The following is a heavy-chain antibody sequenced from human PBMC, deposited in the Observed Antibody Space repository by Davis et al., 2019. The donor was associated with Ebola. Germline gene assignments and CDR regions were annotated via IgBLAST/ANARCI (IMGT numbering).Heavy chain of an antibody. CDR1: GGSVSSGTYY. CDR2: IYYSGSA. V-gene: IGHV4-61*01. D-gene: IGHD1-26*01. Sequence: PSETLSLTCSVSGGSVSSGTYYWSWIRQPPGKGLEWIGYIYYSGSANYNPSLKSRVTTSVDTSKNQFSLKLSSVTAADTAVYYCARDRVGANNWFDPWGQGTLVTVSS. J-gene: IGHJ5*02. CDR3: ARDRVGANNWFDP.